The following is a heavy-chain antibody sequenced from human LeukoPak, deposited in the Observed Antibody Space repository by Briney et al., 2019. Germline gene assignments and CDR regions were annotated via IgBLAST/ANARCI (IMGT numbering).Heavy chain of an antibody. J-gene: IGHJ4*02. Sequence: PSETLSLTCTVSGGSISGPYSYWGWIRQPPGKGLEWIGSLYNSGSTYSNPSLKSRATISVDTSKNQFSLKLSSVTAADTAVYYCARDEYYDSSGYYGYWGQGTLVTVSS. CDR2: LYNSGST. CDR3: ARDEYYDSSGYYGY. V-gene: IGHV4-39*07. D-gene: IGHD3-22*01. CDR1: GGSISGPYSY.